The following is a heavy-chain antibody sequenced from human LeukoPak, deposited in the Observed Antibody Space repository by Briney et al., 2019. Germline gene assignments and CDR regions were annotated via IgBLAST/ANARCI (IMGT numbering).Heavy chain of an antibody. D-gene: IGHD2-2*01. CDR1: GYTFTSYG. Sequence: ASVKVSCKASGYTFTSYGISWVRQAPGQGLEWMGWMNPNSGNTGYAQKFQGRVTMTRNTSISTAYMELSSLRSEDTAVYYCARGAVPATYYYYGMDVWGQGTTVTVSS. V-gene: IGHV1-8*02. J-gene: IGHJ6*02. CDR3: ARGAVPATYYYYGMDV. CDR2: MNPNSGNT.